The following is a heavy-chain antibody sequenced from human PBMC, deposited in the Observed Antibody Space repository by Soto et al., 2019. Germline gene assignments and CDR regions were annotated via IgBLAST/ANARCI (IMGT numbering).Heavy chain of an antibody. CDR1: GGTFRSYA. V-gene: IGHV1-69*12. J-gene: IGHJ6*02. CDR3: ASVHVGGPTCYYYGMDV. CDR2: IIPIFGTA. Sequence: QVQLVQSGAEVKKPGSSVKVSCKASGGTFRSYAISWVRQAPGQGLEWMGGIIPIFGTANYAQKFQGRVTITADESTSTSYMELSSLRSEDAAVYYCASVHVGGPTCYYYGMDVWGQGTTVSVSS. D-gene: IGHD1-26*01.